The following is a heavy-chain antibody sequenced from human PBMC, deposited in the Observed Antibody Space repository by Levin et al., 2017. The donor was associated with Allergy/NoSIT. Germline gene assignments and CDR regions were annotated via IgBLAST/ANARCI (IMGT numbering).Heavy chain of an antibody. D-gene: IGHD3-10*01. CDR1: GFTFGDYA. Sequence: GESLKISCTASGFTFGDYAMSWFRQAPGKGLEWVGFIRSKAYGGTTEYAASVKGRFTISRDDSKSIAYLQMNSLKTEDTAVYYCTRYLGSGSYYTSWFDPWGQGTLVTVSS. J-gene: IGHJ5*02. CDR2: IRSKAYGGTT. V-gene: IGHV3-49*03. CDR3: TRYLGSGSYYTSWFDP.